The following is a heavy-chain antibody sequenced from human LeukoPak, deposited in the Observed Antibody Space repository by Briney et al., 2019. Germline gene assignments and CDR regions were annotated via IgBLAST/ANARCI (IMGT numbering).Heavy chain of an antibody. V-gene: IGHV3-21*01. Sequence: GGSLRLSCAASGFTFSNFGMNWVRQAPGKGLEWVSSISSSSSYIYYADSVKGRFTISRDNAKNSLYLQMNSLRAEDTAVYYCAGDVDTAMVNLLDYWGQGTLVTVSS. CDR1: GFTFSNFG. D-gene: IGHD5-18*01. J-gene: IGHJ4*02. CDR3: AGDVDTAMVNLLDY. CDR2: ISSSSSYI.